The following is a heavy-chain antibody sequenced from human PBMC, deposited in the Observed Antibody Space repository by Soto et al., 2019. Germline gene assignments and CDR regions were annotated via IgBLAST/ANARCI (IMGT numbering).Heavy chain of an antibody. Sequence: EVQLVESGGGPVKPGGSLRLSCAASGFTFSSYSMNWVRQAPGKGLEWVSSISCSTSYIYYADSVKGRFTISRDNAKNSRYLQMNSLRAEDTAVYYCARVVDYCDPYYYYGMDVWGQGATVTVSS. J-gene: IGHJ6*02. CDR1: GFTFSSYS. V-gene: IGHV3-21*01. CDR3: ARVVDYCDPYYYYGMDV. D-gene: IGHD3-22*01. CDR2: ISCSTSYI.